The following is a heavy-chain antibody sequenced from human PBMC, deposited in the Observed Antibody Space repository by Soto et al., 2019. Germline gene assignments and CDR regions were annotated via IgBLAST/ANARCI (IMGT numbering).Heavy chain of an antibody. J-gene: IGHJ5*02. CDR3: ARGQAKKDTAMVRPYNWFDP. D-gene: IGHD5-18*01. V-gene: IGHV4-34*01. CDR1: GGSFSGYY. CDR2: INHSGST. Sequence: PSETLSLTCAVYGGSFSGYYWSWIRQPPGKGLEWIGEINHSGSTNYNPSLKSRVTISVDTSKNQFSLKLSSVTAADTAVYYCARGQAKKDTAMVRPYNWFDPWGQGTLVTVS.